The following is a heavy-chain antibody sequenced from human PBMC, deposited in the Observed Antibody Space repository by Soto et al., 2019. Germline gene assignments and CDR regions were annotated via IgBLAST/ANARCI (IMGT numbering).Heavy chain of an antibody. D-gene: IGHD4-17*01. Sequence: GGSLRLSCAASEFTFANAWISWVRQAPGKGLEWVGRIKSKADGGTTDYAAPVKGRFTISRDESQNTLYLQMNSLKTEDTAVYYCTSLYYGHWGQGTLVTVS. CDR1: EFTFANAW. V-gene: IGHV3-15*01. J-gene: IGHJ4*02. CDR2: IKSKADGGTT. CDR3: TSLYYGH.